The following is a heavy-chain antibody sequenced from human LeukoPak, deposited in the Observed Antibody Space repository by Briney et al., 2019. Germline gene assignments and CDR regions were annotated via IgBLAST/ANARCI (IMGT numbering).Heavy chain of an antibody. CDR2: IWYDGSNK. CDR1: GFTFSSYG. D-gene: IGHD3-10*01. J-gene: IGHJ4*02. V-gene: IGHV3-33*01. CDR3: ARAYYGSGSYPTMDY. Sequence: GSLRLSCAASGFTFSSYGMHWVRQAPGKGLEWVAVIWYDGSNKYYADSVKGRFTISRDNSKNTLYLQMNSLRAEDTAVYYCARAYYGSGSYPTMDYWGQGTLVTVSS.